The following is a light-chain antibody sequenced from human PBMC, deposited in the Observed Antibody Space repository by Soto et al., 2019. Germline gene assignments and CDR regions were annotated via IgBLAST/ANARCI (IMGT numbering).Light chain of an antibody. Sequence: EIVLTQSPGTLSLSPGERATLSCRASQSMSAHYVAWDQQKPGQAPRLLSDGPSNRATGSPDRFSGSGAGTDFTLTISSLEPEDFAVYFCQHYGTSPFTFGQGTRLEIK. CDR3: QHYGTSPFT. V-gene: IGKV3-20*01. J-gene: IGKJ5*01. CDR1: QSMSAHY. CDR2: GPS.